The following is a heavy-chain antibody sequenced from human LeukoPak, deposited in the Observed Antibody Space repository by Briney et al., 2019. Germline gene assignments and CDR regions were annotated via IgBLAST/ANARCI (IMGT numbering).Heavy chain of an antibody. CDR1: LFTFSDYD. CDR3: ARAAEYYYDSSGYYFVDP. Sequence: GSLRLSCTGSLFTFSDYDMSWIRQAPGKGLEWVSYISSSGSTIYYADTVKGRFTISRDNAKNSLYLQMNSLRAEDTAVYYSARAAEYYYDSSGYYFVDPWGQGTLVTVSS. J-gene: IGHJ5*02. CDR2: ISSSGSTI. V-gene: IGHV3-11*04. D-gene: IGHD3-22*01.